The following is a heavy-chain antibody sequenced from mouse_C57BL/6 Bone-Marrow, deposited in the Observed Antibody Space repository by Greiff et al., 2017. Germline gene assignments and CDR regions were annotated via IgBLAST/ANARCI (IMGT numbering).Heavy chain of an antibody. Sequence: VQLQESGPELVKPGASVKISCKASGYAFSSSWMNWVKQRPGKGLEWIGRIYPGDGDTNYNGKVKGKATLTADKSSSTAYMQLSSLTSEDSAVYFGARRGAPTIRYFDVWGTGTTVTVSS. V-gene: IGHV1-82*01. CDR2: IYPGDGDT. J-gene: IGHJ1*03. CDR3: ARRGAPTIRYFDV. CDR1: GYAFSSSW. D-gene: IGHD2-12*01.